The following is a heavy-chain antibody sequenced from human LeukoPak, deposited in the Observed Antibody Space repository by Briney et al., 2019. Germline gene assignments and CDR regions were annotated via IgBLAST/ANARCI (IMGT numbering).Heavy chain of an antibody. D-gene: IGHD6-19*01. Sequence: GGSLRLSCAGSGFIFNNYAMHWVRQPPGKGLEWVSGISWNSGSIDYADSVKGRFTISRDNAKNSLYLQMNSLRVEDTAFYYCAKDNRRYYTSGPNPDSLHWGQGALVAVSS. CDR1: GFIFNNYA. V-gene: IGHV3-9*01. CDR3: AKDNRRYYTSGPNPDSLH. CDR2: ISWNSGSI. J-gene: IGHJ4*02.